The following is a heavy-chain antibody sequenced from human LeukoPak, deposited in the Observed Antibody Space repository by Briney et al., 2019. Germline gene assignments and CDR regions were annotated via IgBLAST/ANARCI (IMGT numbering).Heavy chain of an antibody. CDR3: ARDHSSGWNVIDWFDP. D-gene: IGHD6-19*01. Sequence: TGGSLRLSCAASGFTFSFYWMSWVRQGPGKGLEWVANIKQDGSEKYYVDSVKGRFTISRDNAKNSLYLQMNSLRAEDTAVYYCARDHSSGWNVIDWFDPRGQGTLVTVSS. CDR2: IKQDGSEK. V-gene: IGHV3-7*03. CDR1: GFTFSFYW. J-gene: IGHJ5*02.